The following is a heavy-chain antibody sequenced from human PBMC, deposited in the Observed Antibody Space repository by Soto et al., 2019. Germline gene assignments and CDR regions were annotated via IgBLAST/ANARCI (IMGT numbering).Heavy chain of an antibody. Sequence: QVHLVQSGAEVKKPGASVKVSCKASGYSFTGNSIHWVRQAPGQGLEWMGWISVHNGYTKYATELQGRVTMTTDTSTSTAYMELRSLRSDDSAVYFCARLEHNFGPHDYWGQGTLVTVTS. V-gene: IGHV1-18*04. CDR2: ISVHNGYT. D-gene: IGHD1-1*01. J-gene: IGHJ4*02. CDR1: GYSFTGNS. CDR3: ARLEHNFGPHDY.